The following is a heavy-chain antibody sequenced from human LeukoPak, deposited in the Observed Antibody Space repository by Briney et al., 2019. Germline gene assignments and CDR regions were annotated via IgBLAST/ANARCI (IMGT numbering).Heavy chain of an antibody. J-gene: IGHJ4*02. CDR2: ISGSGNTI. CDR1: GFTFSSSV. V-gene: IGHV3-48*03. CDR3: ARDHFDY. Sequence: PGGSLRLSCVASGFTFSSSVMSWVRQAPGKGLEWVSYISGSGNTIYYAESVKGRFTISRDNAKNSVNLQMNSLRAEDTAVYYCARDHFDYWGQGTLVTVSS.